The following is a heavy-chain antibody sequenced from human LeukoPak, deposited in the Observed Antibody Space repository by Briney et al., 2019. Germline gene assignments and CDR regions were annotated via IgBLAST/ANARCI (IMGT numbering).Heavy chain of an antibody. CDR3: AMSYCSGGSCYYFDY. CDR2: ISGSGGST. CDR1: GFTFSSYA. Sequence: PGGSLRLSCAASGFTFSSYAMSWVRQAPGKGLEWVSAISGSGGSTYYADSVKGRFTISRDNSKNTLYLQMNSLRAEDTAVYYCAMSYCSGGSCYYFDYWGQGTLVTVSS. D-gene: IGHD2-15*01. J-gene: IGHJ4*02. V-gene: IGHV3-23*01.